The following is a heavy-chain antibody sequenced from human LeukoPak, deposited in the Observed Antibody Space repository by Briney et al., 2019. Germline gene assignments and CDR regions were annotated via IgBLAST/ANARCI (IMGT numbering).Heavy chain of an antibody. D-gene: IGHD3-22*01. CDR2: IYHSGST. J-gene: IGHJ4*02. CDR1: GGSISSSNW. V-gene: IGHV4-4*02. CDR3: ARDRYYYDSSGYYYFDY. Sequence: SGTLSLTCAVSGGSISSSNWWSWVRQPPGKGLEWIGEIYHSGSTNYNPSLKSRVTISVDKSKNQFSLKLSSVTAADTAVYYCARDRYYYDSSGYYYFDYWGQGTLVTVSS.